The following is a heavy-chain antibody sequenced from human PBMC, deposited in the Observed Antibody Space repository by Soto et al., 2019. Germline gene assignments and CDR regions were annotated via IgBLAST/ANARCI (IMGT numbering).Heavy chain of an antibody. V-gene: IGHV4-30-2*01. CDR1: GGSISSGGYS. CDR2: IYHSGST. Sequence: TSETLSLTCAVSGGSISSGGYSWSWIRQPPGKGLEWIGYIYHSGSTYYNPSLKSRVTISVDRSKNQFSLKLSSVTAADTAVYYCASRHDDFWSGYYFDYWGQGTLVTVSS. D-gene: IGHD3-3*01. CDR3: ASRHDDFWSGYYFDY. J-gene: IGHJ4*02.